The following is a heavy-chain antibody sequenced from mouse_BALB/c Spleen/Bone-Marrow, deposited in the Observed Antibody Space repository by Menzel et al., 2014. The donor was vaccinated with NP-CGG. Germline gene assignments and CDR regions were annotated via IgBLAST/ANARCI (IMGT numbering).Heavy chain of an antibody. Sequence: VQLQQSGPELVKPGASVKMSCKASGYTFTSYVVHWVKQKPGQGLEWIGNINPYNDDTMYNEKFKGKATLTSGKSSSTAYMELSSLTSEDSAVYYCARSLYGYDWYFDVGGAGTTVTVSS. J-gene: IGHJ1*01. D-gene: IGHD2-2*01. CDR3: ARSLYGYDWYFDV. V-gene: IGHV1-14*01. CDR2: INPYNDDT. CDR1: GYTFTSYV.